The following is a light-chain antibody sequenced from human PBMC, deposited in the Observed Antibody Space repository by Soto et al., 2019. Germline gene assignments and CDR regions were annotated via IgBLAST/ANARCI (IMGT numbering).Light chain of an antibody. Sequence: QSVLTQPPSASGSPGQSVTISCTGTSSDVGGYNYVSWYQQHPGKAPKLMIYEVSKRPSGVPDRFSGSKSGNTASLTVSGLQAEDEDDYYCSSYAGSNTHVVFGGGTKLTVL. CDR2: EVS. CDR3: SSYAGSNTHVV. J-gene: IGLJ2*01. V-gene: IGLV2-8*01. CDR1: SSDVGGYNY.